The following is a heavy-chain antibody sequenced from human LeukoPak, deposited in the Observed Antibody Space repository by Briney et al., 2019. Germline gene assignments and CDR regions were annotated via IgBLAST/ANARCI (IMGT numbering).Heavy chain of an antibody. D-gene: IGHD3-16*01. J-gene: IGHJ6*03. CDR3: AKLGGQEVHNYYVAV. CDR2: IIDNGYIK. Sequence: GGSLRLSCAASGFTFSSYAMSWVRQAPGKGLEWVSGIIDNGYIKYYANSVRGRFTISRDNSKNTLFLQMNSLRAEDTAVYYCAKLGGQEVHNYYVAVWGKGTTVAVSS. V-gene: IGHV3-23*01. CDR1: GFTFSSYA.